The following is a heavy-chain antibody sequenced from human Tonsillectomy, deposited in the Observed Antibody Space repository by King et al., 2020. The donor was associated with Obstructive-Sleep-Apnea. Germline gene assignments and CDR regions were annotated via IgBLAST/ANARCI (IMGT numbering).Heavy chain of an antibody. CDR3: ARVIEGDCIAFDI. V-gene: IGHV4-59*01. CDR2: IYYSGST. CDR1: GGSISSYY. Sequence: VQLQESGPGLVKPSETLSLTCTVSGGSISSYYWSYIRQPPGKGLEWIGYIYYSGSTNYNPSLKSRVTISVDRSKNQFSLNLSSVTAADTAVYYCARVIEGDCIAFDIWGQGTMVTVSS. D-gene: IGHD2-21*02. J-gene: IGHJ3*02.